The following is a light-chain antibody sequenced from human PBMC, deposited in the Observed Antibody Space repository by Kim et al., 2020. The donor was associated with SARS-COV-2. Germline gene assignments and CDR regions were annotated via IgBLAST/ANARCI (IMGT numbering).Light chain of an antibody. CDR2: GKN. Sequence: SSELTQDPGVSVALGQTVRITCQGDSLRTYYASWYQQKPGQAPVLVIFGKNKRPSGISARISGSSSGNTASLVITGAQAEDEADYYCNSRDNSGNHVLFGGGTQLTVL. V-gene: IGLV3-19*01. CDR1: SLRTYY. J-gene: IGLJ2*01. CDR3: NSRDNSGNHVL.